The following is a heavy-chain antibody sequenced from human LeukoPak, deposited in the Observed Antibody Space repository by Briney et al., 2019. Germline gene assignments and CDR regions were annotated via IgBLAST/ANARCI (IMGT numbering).Heavy chain of an antibody. J-gene: IGHJ5*02. CDR3: ARESRRQQLVGYNWFDP. D-gene: IGHD6-13*01. CDR1: GGSISSYY. Sequence: SETLSLTCTVSGGSISSYYWSWIRQPAGKGLEWIGRIYTSGSTNYNPSLKSRVTISVDTSKNQFSLKLSSVTAADTAVYYCARESRRQQLVGYNWFDPWGQGTLVTVSS. V-gene: IGHV4-4*07. CDR2: IYTSGST.